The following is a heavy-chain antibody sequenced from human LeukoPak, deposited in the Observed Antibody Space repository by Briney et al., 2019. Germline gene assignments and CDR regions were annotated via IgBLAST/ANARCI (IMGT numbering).Heavy chain of an antibody. V-gene: IGHV4-39*01. CDR2: IYYTGST. D-gene: IGHD3-22*01. CDR3: ARHRGDYYDSSGSFDY. Sequence: SETLSLTCTVSGGSISNNNYYWGWIRQPPGKGLEWIGNIYYTGSTYYDPSLKSRVTISVDTSKNQFSLKLSSVTAADTAVYYCARHRGDYYDSSGSFDYWGREPWSPSPQ. J-gene: IGHJ4*02. CDR1: GGSISNNNYY.